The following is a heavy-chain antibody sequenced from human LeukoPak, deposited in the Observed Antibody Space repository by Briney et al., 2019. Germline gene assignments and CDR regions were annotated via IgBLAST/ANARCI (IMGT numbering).Heavy chain of an antibody. V-gene: IGHV1-46*01. Sequence: GASVKVSCKASGYTFTSYYMHWVRQAPGQGLEWMGIINPSGGSTSYAQKFQGRVTMTRDTSTSTVYMELSSLRYEDTAVYYCARAFPATTQFDPWGQGTLVTVSS. CDR1: GYTFTSYY. CDR3: ARAFPATTQFDP. CDR2: INPSGGST. J-gene: IGHJ5*02. D-gene: IGHD4-17*01.